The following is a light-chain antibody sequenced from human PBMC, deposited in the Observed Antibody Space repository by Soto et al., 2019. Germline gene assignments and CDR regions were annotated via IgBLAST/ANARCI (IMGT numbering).Light chain of an antibody. CDR3: QQYKKWPPYT. J-gene: IGKJ2*01. CDR2: GAS. V-gene: IGKV3-15*01. Sequence: EIVMTQSPATLSVSPGERATLSCRASQSVSSNLAWYQQKPGQAPRLLIYGASTRATGIPARFSGSGSGTEFTLTISSPQSEDFAVYYCQQYKKWPPYTFGRGTKLEIK. CDR1: QSVSSN.